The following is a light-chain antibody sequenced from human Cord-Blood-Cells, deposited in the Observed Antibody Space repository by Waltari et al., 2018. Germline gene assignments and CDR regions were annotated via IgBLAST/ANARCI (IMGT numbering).Light chain of an antibody. Sequence: SYELTQPPSVSVSPGQTARITCSGDALPKQYAYWYQRKPGQAPVLVIYKDSERPAGIPERFAGSSSGTTVTLTISGVQAEDEADYYGQSADSSGTYVVFGGGTKLTVL. CDR2: KDS. J-gene: IGLJ2*01. V-gene: IGLV3-25*02. CDR3: QSADSSGTYVV. CDR1: ALPKQY.